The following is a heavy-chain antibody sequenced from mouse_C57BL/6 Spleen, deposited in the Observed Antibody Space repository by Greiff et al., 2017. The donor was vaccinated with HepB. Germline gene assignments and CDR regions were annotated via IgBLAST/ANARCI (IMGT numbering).Heavy chain of an antibody. CDR1: GYAFTNYL. CDR3: ARGGSSYEGYFDV. J-gene: IGHJ1*03. CDR2: INPGSGGT. D-gene: IGHD1-1*01. Sequence: LVESGAELVRPGTSVKVSCKASGYAFTNYLIEWVKQRPGQGLEWIGVINPGSGGTNYNEKFKGKATLTADKSSSTAYMQLSSLTSEDSAVYFCARGGSSYEGYFDVWGTGTTVTVSS. V-gene: IGHV1-54*01.